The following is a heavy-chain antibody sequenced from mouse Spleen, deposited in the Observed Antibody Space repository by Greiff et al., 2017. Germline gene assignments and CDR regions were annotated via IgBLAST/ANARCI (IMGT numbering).Heavy chain of an antibody. CDR1: GYSITSGYY. CDR2: ISYDGSN. D-gene: IGHD1-1*01. CDR3: ARGDYYDGSPEDFAY. V-gene: IGHV3-6*01. J-gene: IGHJ3*01. Sequence: EVLLVESGPGLVKPSQSLSLTCSVTGYSITSGYYWNWIRQFPGNKLEWMGYISYDGSNNYNPSLKNRISITRDTSKNQFFLKLNSVTTEDTATYYCARGDYYDGSPEDFAYWGQGTLVTVSA.